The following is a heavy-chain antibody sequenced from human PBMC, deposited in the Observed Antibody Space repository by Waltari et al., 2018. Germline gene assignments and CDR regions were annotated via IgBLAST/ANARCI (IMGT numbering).Heavy chain of an antibody. V-gene: IGHV1-69*05. CDR3: ARDHGSGYYDDAFDI. Sequence: QVQLVQSGAEVKKPGSSVKVSCKASGGTFSSYATSRVRQAPGQGLEWMGGIIPIFGTANYAQKFQGRVTITTDESTSTAYMELSSLRSEDTAVYYCARDHGSGYYDDAFDIWGQGTMVTVSS. CDR1: GGTFSSYA. CDR2: IIPIFGTA. D-gene: IGHD3-22*01. J-gene: IGHJ3*02.